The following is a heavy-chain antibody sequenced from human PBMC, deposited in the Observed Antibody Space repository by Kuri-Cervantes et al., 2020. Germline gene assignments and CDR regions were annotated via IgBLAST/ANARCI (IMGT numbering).Heavy chain of an antibody. D-gene: IGHD3-10*01. Sequence: GGSLRLSCAASGFTFSSYSMNWVRQAPGKGLEWVAVISYDGSNKYYADSVKGRFTISRDNSKNTPYLQMNSLRAEDTAVYYCASHRVGSDYWGQGTLVTVSS. CDR3: ASHRVGSDY. CDR2: ISYDGSNK. J-gene: IGHJ4*02. V-gene: IGHV3-30*03. CDR1: GFTFSSYS.